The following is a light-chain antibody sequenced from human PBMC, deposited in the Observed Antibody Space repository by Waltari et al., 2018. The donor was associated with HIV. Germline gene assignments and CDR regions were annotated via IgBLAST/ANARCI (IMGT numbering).Light chain of an antibody. V-gene: IGLV2-23*02. CDR2: EVT. CDR3: GSFGGPRPCWL. CDR1: SSDICNYNF. Sequence: QSALPQPASVSGSPGQTITISCTGTSSDICNYNFVSWYQPHPGQRPKFLMSEVTKPSSGVPGRLSASKAGNTASLTISGLHPEDEADYYCGSFGGPRPCWLFGGGTKLTVL. J-gene: IGLJ3*02.